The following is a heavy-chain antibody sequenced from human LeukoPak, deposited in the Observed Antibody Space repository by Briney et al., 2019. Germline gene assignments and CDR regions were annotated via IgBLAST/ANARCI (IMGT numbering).Heavy chain of an antibody. CDR2: ISAYNGNT. Sequence: ASVKVSCKASGYTFTSYGISWVRQAPGQGLEWMGWISAYNGNTNYAQKLQGRVTMTTDTSTSTAYMELRSLRSDDTAVYYCARDLAGGATTNGFDYWGQGTLVTVSS. V-gene: IGHV1-18*01. CDR3: ARDLAGGATTNGFDY. CDR1: GYTFTSYG. D-gene: IGHD1-26*01. J-gene: IGHJ4*02.